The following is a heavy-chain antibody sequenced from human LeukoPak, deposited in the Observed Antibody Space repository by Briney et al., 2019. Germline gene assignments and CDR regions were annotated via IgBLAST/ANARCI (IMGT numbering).Heavy chain of an antibody. J-gene: IGHJ6*04. V-gene: IGHV3-30*02. CDR2: IRYDGSNK. D-gene: IGHD5-12*01. Sequence: PGGSLRLSCAASGFTFSNYAMSWVRQAPGKGLEWVAFIRYDGSNKYYADSVKGRFTISRDNSKNTLYLQMNSLRAEDTAVYYCAKEIGYSVWGKGTTVTVSS. CDR1: GFTFSNYA. CDR3: AKEIGYSV.